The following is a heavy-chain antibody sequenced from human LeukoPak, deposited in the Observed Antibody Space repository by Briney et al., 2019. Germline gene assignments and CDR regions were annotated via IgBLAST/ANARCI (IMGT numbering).Heavy chain of an antibody. CDR2: IYLGDSDT. V-gene: IGHV5-51*01. J-gene: IGHJ6*03. CDR1: GYRFTSFW. CDR3: ARHEALSAFMDV. Sequence: GESLKISCKGSGYRFTSFWIGWVRQMPGKGLGGMGIIYLGDSDTRYSPSFQGQVTISADKSISTAYRQWSNLKASDTAMYYCARHEALSAFMDVWGKGTTVTVSS.